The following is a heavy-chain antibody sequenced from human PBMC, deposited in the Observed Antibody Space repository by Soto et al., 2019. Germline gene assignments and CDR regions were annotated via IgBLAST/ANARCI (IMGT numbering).Heavy chain of an antibody. V-gene: IGHV4-31*03. CDR3: ARAGYSHGGNWFDP. CDR2: IYYSGST. J-gene: IGHJ5*02. Sequence: PSETLSLTCTVSGGSISSGGYYWSGIRQHPGKGLEWIGYIYYSGSTYYNPSLKSRVTISVDTSKNQFSLKLSSVTAADTAVYYCARAGYSHGGNWFDPWGQGTLVTVSS. CDR1: GGSISSGGYY. D-gene: IGHD5-18*01.